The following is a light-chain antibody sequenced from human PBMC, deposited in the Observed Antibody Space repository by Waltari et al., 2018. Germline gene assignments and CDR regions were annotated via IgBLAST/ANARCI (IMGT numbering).Light chain of an antibody. V-gene: IGKV1-5*03. Sequence: DIQMTQSPSTVSASLGDRVTITCRASQNLNTFLSLYQQKPGAVPRLLIYKAFNLESGVPGRFSGSASGTEFNLTISSLQPDDSATYYCQQYHDYSAFGQGTKLEIK. CDR1: QNLNTF. CDR2: KAF. J-gene: IGKJ2*01. CDR3: QQYHDYSA.